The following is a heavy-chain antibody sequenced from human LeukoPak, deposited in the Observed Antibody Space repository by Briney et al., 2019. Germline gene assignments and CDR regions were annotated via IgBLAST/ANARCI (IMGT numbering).Heavy chain of an antibody. Sequence: GGSLRLSCAASGVTFSSYWMSWVRQAPGKGLERVANIKQDGSEKYYVDSVKGRFTISRDNAKNTLYLQKNSLRAEDTAVYYCARDGTYYDFWGKGTTVTVSS. V-gene: IGHV3-7*01. D-gene: IGHD3-3*01. CDR3: ARDGTYYDF. J-gene: IGHJ6*04. CDR2: IKQDGSEK. CDR1: GVTFSSYW.